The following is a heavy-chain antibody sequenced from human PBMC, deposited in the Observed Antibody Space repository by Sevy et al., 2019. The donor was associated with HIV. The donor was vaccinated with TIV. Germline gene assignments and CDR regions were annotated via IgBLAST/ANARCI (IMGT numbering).Heavy chain of an antibody. J-gene: IGHJ4*02. CDR3: ARERQLVLDY. V-gene: IGHV4-59*01. CDR2: IYYSGST. D-gene: IGHD6-13*01. Sequence: SETLSLTCTVSGGSISSYYWSWIRQPPGKGLEWIGYIYYSGSTNYNPSLKSRVTISVDTSKNQFSLRLSSVTAADTAVYYCARERQLVLDYWGQGTLITVSS. CDR1: GGSISSYY.